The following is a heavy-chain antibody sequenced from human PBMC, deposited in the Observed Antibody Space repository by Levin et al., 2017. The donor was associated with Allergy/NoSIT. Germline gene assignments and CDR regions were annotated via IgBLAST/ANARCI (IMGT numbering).Heavy chain of an antibody. J-gene: IGHJ4*02. D-gene: IGHD4-17*01. Sequence: ASVKVSCEAAGYTFTDHYMHWVRQAPGQGLEWMGWVNCNCGDTHYAQKFQDRVTMTRDTSITTAYIEVSSLRFDDTALYFCARNDYGDYVQNFDYWGQGTLVTVSS. V-gene: IGHV1-2*02. CDR2: VNCNCGDT. CDR1: GYTFTDHY. CDR3: ARNDYGDYVQNFDY.